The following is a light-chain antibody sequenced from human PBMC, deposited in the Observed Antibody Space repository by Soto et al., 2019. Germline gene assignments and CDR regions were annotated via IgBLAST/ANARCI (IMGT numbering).Light chain of an antibody. J-gene: IGKJ1*01. CDR2: AAS. Sequence: DIQMTQSPSSLSAFVGDRVTITCRASQRISTYLHWFQQKPGKAPKLLIYAASNLQSGVPSRFSGSGSGTDFALTISSLQPEDFATYYCQQSYSTLRTFGQGTKVDIK. V-gene: IGKV1-39*01. CDR1: QRISTY. CDR3: QQSYSTLRT.